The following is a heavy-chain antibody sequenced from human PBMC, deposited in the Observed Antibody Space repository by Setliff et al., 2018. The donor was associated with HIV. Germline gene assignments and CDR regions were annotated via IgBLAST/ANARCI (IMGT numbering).Heavy chain of an antibody. Sequence: ASVKVSCKAIGYMILGYKMNWVRQAPGQGLEWIGRISPNNGAAEYAPKFQGRVSMTLDTSISTAYLEIPSLTSDDAAVYFCARPRVFDSFDVWGQGTKVTVSS. CDR2: ISPNNGAA. D-gene: IGHD6-6*01. J-gene: IGHJ3*01. CDR3: ARPRVFDSFDV. V-gene: IGHV1-2*06. CDR1: GYMILGYK.